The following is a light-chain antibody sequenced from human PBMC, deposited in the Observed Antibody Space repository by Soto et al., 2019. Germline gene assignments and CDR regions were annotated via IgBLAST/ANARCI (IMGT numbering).Light chain of an antibody. Sequence: QSVLTQPPSVSGAPGQRVTISCTGSSSNIGAGYDVHWYQQLPGTAPKLLIYGNSNRPSGVSNRFFASKSGNTASLTISGLQAEDEADYYCSSYTGSSTHVFGTGTKLTVL. J-gene: IGLJ1*01. V-gene: IGLV1-40*01. CDR2: GNS. CDR3: SSYTGSSTHV. CDR1: SSNIGAGYD.